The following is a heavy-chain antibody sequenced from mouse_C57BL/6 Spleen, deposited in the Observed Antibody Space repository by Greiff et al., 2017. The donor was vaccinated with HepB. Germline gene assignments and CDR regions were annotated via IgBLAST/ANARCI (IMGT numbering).Heavy chain of an antibody. Sequence: QVHVKQSGPGLVAPSQSLSITCTVSGFSLTSYGVDWVRQSPGKGLEWLGVIWGVGSTNYNSALKSRLSISKDNSKSQVFLKMNSLQTDDTAMYYCATLRDRFAYWGQGTLVAVSA. CDR2: IWGVGST. CDR3: ATLRDRFAY. D-gene: IGHD3-3*01. CDR1: GFSLTSYG. V-gene: IGHV2-6*01. J-gene: IGHJ3*01.